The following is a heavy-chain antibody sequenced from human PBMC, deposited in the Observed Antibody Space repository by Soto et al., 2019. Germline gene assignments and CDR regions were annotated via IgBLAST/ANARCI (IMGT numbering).Heavy chain of an antibody. CDR1: GGSISNYY. D-gene: IGHD3-3*01. Sequence: SETLSLTCTVYGGSISNYYWTWIRQPPGKGLEWIAYIYYTGITNYNPSLKSRVTISVDTSKNQFSLKLSSVTAADTAVYYCARAVNDFWSGYSYYFDYWGQGTLVTVS. J-gene: IGHJ4*02. V-gene: IGHV4-59*01. CDR2: IYYTGIT. CDR3: ARAVNDFWSGYSYYFDY.